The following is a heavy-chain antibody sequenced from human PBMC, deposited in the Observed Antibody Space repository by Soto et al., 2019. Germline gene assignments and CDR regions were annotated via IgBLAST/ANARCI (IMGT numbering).Heavy chain of an antibody. CDR3: ARVVPGAEAWFGP. CDR1: GYTFSNYG. D-gene: IGHD2-2*01. V-gene: IGHV1-18*01. J-gene: IGHJ5*02. CDR2: ISLYSDGT. Sequence: QVQLVQSGGEVKRPGASVKVSCKTSGYTFSNYGITWVRQAPGQPLEWLGWISLYSDGTNYAQKFQGRVSMTTDTSTTTAYMELRSLRSEDTAVYYCARVVPGAEAWFGPWGQGTLVTLSS.